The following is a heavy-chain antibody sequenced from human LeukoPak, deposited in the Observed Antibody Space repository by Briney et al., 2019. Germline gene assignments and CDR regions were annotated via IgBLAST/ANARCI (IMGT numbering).Heavy chain of an antibody. CDR1: GDSISSYY. J-gene: IGHJ3*02. D-gene: IGHD5-24*01. V-gene: IGHV4-59*08. CDR3: ARHVTISGPYDASDI. CDR2: IYYSGGT. Sequence: SETLSLTCTVSGDSISSYYWRWIRQPPRKGLEWIGYIYYSGGTDYNPSLKSRVTISVDTSKNQFSLKLRSVTAADTAVYYCARHVTISGPYDASDIWGQGTMVTVSP.